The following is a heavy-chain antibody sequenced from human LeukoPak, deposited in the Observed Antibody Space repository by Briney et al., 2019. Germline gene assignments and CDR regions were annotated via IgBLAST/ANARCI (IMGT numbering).Heavy chain of an antibody. CDR1: GYTFTGYY. J-gene: IGHJ3*02. V-gene: IGHV1-2*02. CDR3: ARDMVRGVPGTYAFDI. D-gene: IGHD3-10*01. Sequence: ASVKVSCKASGYTFTGYYMHWVRQAPGQGLEWMGWINPNSGGTNYAQKFQGRVTMTRDTSISTAYMELSRLRSDDTAVYYCARDMVRGVPGTYAFDIWGQGTMVTVSS. CDR2: INPNSGGT.